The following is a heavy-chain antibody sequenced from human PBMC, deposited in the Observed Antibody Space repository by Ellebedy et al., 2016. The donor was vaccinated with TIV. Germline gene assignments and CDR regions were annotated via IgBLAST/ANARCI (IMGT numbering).Heavy chain of an antibody. D-gene: IGHD3-3*01. V-gene: IGHV3-48*01. CDR2: ISSSSTI. CDR3: ARDGDFWSGYF. CDR1: GFTFSSYS. J-gene: IGHJ4*02. Sequence: GGSLRLXXAASGFTFSSYSMNWVRQAPGKGLEWVSYISSSSTIYYADSVKGRFTISRDNAKNSLYLQMNSLRAEDTAVYYCARDGDFWSGYFWGQGTLVTVSS.